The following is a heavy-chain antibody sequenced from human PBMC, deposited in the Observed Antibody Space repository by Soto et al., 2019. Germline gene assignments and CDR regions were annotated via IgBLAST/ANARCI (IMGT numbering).Heavy chain of an antibody. D-gene: IGHD3-22*01. V-gene: IGHV4-30-4*01. J-gene: IGHJ4*02. CDR2: IYYSGST. CDR3: ARGGKYYDSSGYWN. Sequence: QVQLQESGPGLVKPSQTLSLTCTVSGGSISSCDYYWSWIRQPPGKGLEWIGYIYYSGSTYYNPSLKSRVTISVDTSKNQFSLKLSSVTAADTAVCYCARGGKYYDSSGYWNWGQGTLVTVSS. CDR1: GGSISSCDYY.